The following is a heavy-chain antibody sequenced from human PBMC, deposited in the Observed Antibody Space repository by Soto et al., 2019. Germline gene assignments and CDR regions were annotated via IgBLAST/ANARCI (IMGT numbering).Heavy chain of an antibody. CDR3: ARDFGIYDSSRADY. CDR1: GFIFSSYG. J-gene: IGHJ4*02. V-gene: IGHV3-30*03. D-gene: IGHD3-22*01. CDR2: ISYEGSNK. Sequence: QVQLVESGGGVVQPGRSLRLSCAASGFIFSSYGMHWVRQAPGKGLEWVAAISYEGSNKYYADSVKGRFTISRDNSKNTLHLQMNSLRAEDTAVYYCARDFGIYDSSRADYWGQGTLVTVSS.